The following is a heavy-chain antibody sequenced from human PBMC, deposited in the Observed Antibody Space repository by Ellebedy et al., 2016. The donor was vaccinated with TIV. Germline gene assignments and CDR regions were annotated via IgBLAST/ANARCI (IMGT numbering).Heavy chain of an antibody. CDR3: AKDQGRVSEQPDLFDY. J-gene: IGHJ4*02. CDR2: ISSSSSYI. CDR1: GFTVSSNY. D-gene: IGHD6-13*01. Sequence: GGSLRLSCAASGFTVSSNYMNWVRQAPGKGLEWVSSISSSSSYIYYADSVKGRFTISRDNAKNSLHLQMNSLRVEDTAVYYCAKDQGRVSEQPDLFDYWGQGTLVTVSS. V-gene: IGHV3-21*01.